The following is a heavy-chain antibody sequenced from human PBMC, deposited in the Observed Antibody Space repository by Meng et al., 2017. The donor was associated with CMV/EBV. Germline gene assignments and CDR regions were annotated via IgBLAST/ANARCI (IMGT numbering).Heavy chain of an antibody. V-gene: IGHV3-7*01. Sequence: GEFLKISCAASGLTFSRYWMTWVRKAPGKGLEWVVNINQDGTKIYYVDSVKGRFTVSRDNARNSVYLQLNSLTVEDTAVYYCARIGYTSSSLDYWGRGALVTVSS. CDR1: GLTFSRYW. J-gene: IGHJ4*02. CDR2: INQDGTKI. CDR3: ARIGYTSSSLDY. D-gene: IGHD5-18*01.